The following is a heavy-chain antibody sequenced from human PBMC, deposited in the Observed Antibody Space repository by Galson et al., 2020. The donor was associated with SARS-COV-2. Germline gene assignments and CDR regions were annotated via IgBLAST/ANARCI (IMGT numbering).Heavy chain of an antibody. D-gene: IGHD6-19*01. J-gene: IGHJ4*02. CDR2: IGSSRTYI. V-gene: IGHV3-21*06. Sequence: NSGGSLRLSCAASGFTSSSFSFNWVRQAPGRGLEWVASIGSSRTYIYYADSVRGRFTISRDNAENSLFLEMNSLRSEDTGVYYCVRDLTPNGWYDGFDYWGQGTLVTVSS. CDR3: VRDLTPNGWYDGFDY. CDR1: GFTSSSFS.